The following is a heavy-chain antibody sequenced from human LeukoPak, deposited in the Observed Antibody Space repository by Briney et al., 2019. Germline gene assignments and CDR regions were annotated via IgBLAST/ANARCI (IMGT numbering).Heavy chain of an antibody. D-gene: IGHD2-21*02. CDR1: GYTFTAYF. V-gene: IGHV1-2*02. Sequence: GDSVKVSCKASGYTFTAYFIHWVRQAPGQGLEWVALINPTSGATHYTQSLQGRLTVTRDTSVSTAYMELSGLRSDDMAVYYCVTHGADDLFGFDFWGQGTVVTVSS. CDR2: INPTSGAT. CDR3: VTHGADDLFGFDF. J-gene: IGHJ3*01.